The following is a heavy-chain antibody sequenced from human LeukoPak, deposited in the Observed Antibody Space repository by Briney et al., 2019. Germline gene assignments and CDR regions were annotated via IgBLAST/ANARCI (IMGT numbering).Heavy chain of an antibody. Sequence: GGSLRLSCAASGSMFDDYAMHWVRQVPGKGLEWVSGISRNSDDIGYADSVKGRFIISRDNVKSSLFLQLNSLRVEDTALYYCASRPRTTPSFDYWGQGILVTVSS. CDR2: ISRNSDDI. CDR3: ASRPRTTPSFDY. CDR1: GSMFDDYA. V-gene: IGHV3-9*01. D-gene: IGHD1-1*01. J-gene: IGHJ4*02.